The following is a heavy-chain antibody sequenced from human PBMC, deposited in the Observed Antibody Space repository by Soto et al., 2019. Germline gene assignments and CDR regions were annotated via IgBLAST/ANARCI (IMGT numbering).Heavy chain of an antibody. V-gene: IGHV4-30-2*01. CDR1: GGSISSGGYS. CDR3: ARKGSNWFDP. CDR2: MYHSGST. Sequence: SETLSLTCAVSGGSISSGGYSWSWIRQPPGKGMEWLGYMYHSGSTYYNPSLKSRVTISVDRSKNQFSLKLSSVTAADTAVYYCARKGSNWFDPWGQGTLVTVSS. J-gene: IGHJ5*02.